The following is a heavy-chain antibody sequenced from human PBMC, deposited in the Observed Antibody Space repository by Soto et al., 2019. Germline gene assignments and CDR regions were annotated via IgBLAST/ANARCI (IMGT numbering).Heavy chain of an antibody. CDR2: ISSSGSTV. D-gene: IGHD4-17*01. Sequence: XVCLGLSCAACRFTFSVYYMSWIRKAPGKGLEWVSYISSSGSTVYYADSVKGRFTISRDNAKNSLYLQMNSPRDEDTALYYCARVAYGSNDAFDICGQGTMVTVSS. J-gene: IGHJ3*02. CDR3: ARVAYGSNDAFDI. CDR1: RFTFSVYY. V-gene: IGHV3-11*01.